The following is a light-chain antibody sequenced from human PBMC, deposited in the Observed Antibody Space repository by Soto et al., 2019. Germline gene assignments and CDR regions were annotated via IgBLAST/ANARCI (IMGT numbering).Light chain of an antibody. CDR3: HQYSSSPPT. CDR2: EGS. CDR1: QSLIKY. Sequence: EIVLTQSPATLSLSPRERATLSCTASQSLIKYLAWYQQKPGQAPRLLIYEGSERASGVPARFSGGGSGTDFTLTISRLAPEDFAVYYCHQYSSSPPTFGQGTKVQIK. V-gene: IGKV3-11*01. J-gene: IGKJ1*01.